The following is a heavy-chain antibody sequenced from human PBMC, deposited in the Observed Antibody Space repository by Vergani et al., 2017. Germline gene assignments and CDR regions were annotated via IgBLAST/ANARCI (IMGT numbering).Heavy chain of an antibody. V-gene: IGHV3-64*04. CDR2: ISSNGGST. CDR3: APQESNYYGSGAFDP. Sequence: VQLVESGGGLVQPGGSLRLSCSVSGFTFSSYAMHWVRQAPGKGLEYVSAISSNGGSTYYADSVKGRFTISRDNSKNTLYLQMNSLRAEDTAVYYCAPQESNYYGSGAFDPWGQGTLVTVSS. J-gene: IGHJ5*02. D-gene: IGHD3-10*01. CDR1: GFTFSSYA.